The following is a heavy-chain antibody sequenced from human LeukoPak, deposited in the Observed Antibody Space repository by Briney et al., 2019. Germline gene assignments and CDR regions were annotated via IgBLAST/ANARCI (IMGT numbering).Heavy chain of an antibody. D-gene: IGHD6-13*01. CDR3: AKIESSSWYLDAFDI. CDR2: ISGSGGST. CDR1: GFTFSSYA. V-gene: IGHV3-23*01. J-gene: IGHJ3*02. Sequence: RGSLRLSCAASGFTFSSYAMSWVRQAPGKGLEWVSAISGSGGSTYYADSVKGRFTISRDNSKNTLYLQMNSLRAEDTAVYYCAKIESSSWYLDAFDIWGQGTMVTVSS.